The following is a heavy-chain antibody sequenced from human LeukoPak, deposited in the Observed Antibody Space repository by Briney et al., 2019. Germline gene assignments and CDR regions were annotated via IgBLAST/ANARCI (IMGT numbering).Heavy chain of an antibody. CDR2: ISGSGGST. D-gene: IGHD4-23*01. CDR3: AKDDSYGGNSYFDY. V-gene: IGHV3-23*01. J-gene: IGHJ4*02. CDR1: GFTFSSYD. Sequence: GGSLRLSCAASGFTFSSYDMHWVRQPTGKGLEWVSAISGSGGSTYYADSVKGRFTISRDNSKNTLYLQMNSLRAEDTAVYYCAKDDSYGGNSYFDYWGQGTLVTVSS.